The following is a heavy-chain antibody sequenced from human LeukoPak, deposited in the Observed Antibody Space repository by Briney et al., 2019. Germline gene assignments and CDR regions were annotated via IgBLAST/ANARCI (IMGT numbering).Heavy chain of an antibody. J-gene: IGHJ4*02. CDR1: GFTFSDYY. Sequence: GGSLRLSCAASGFTFSDYYMSWFRQALGQGLEWVSYISSSSTHTPYADSVKGRFTISRDNAKNSLSLQMNSLRAEDTAVYYCARVGSSAAAGTVDYWGQGTLVTVSS. D-gene: IGHD6-13*01. V-gene: IGHV3-11*05. CDR2: ISSSSTHT. CDR3: ARVGSSAAAGTVDY.